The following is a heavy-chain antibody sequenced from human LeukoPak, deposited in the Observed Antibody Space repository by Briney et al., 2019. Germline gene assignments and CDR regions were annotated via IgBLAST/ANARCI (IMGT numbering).Heavy chain of an antibody. V-gene: IGHV3-21*01. J-gene: IGHJ6*03. Sequence: PGGSLRLSCAASGFSFSTYGMHWVRQAPGKGLEWVSSISSSSSYIYYADSVKGRFTISRDNAKKSVYLQMDSLGAEDTAVYYCARAFSERYGLGYYYMDVWGKGTTVTVSS. CDR2: ISSSSSYI. CDR1: GFSFSTYG. D-gene: IGHD1-26*01. CDR3: ARAFSERYGLGYYYMDV.